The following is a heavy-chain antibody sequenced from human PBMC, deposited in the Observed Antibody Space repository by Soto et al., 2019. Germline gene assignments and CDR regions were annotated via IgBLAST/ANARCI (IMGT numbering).Heavy chain of an antibody. J-gene: IGHJ6*03. CDR2: INPNGGVT. Sequence: QVQLVQSGAEVRKPGASVTVSCRSSGDSFNDYYIHWVRQTPGQGFEWMGWINPNGGVTKYAQKFQGWVSMTRDTSITIVFMQLSRLRSDDTAVYYCARESGGATATLDYYYFYMDVWGTGTTVTVSS. CDR1: GDSFNDYY. D-gene: IGHD5-12*01. CDR3: ARESGGATATLDYYYFYMDV. V-gene: IGHV1-2*04.